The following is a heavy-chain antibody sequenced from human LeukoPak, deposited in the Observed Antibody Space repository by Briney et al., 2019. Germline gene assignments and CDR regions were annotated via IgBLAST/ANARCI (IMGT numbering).Heavy chain of an antibody. CDR2: ISYDGSNK. CDR1: GFTFSSYG. D-gene: IGHD1-26*01. Sequence: GGSLRLSCAASGFTFSSYGMHWVRQAPGKGLEWVAVISYDGSNKYYADSVKGRFTISRDNSKNTLYLQMNSLRAEDTAVYYCARDYGNLRAFDIWGQGTMVTVSS. V-gene: IGHV3-30*03. J-gene: IGHJ3*02. CDR3: ARDYGNLRAFDI.